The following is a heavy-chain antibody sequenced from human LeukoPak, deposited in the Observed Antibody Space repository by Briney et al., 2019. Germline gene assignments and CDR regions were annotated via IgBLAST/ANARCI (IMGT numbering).Heavy chain of an antibody. CDR2: IYFSGST. CDR1: GGSIRSYY. V-gene: IGHV4-59*01. J-gene: IGHJ5*02. D-gene: IGHD1-1*01. CDR3: AREGTAGTNLNWFDP. Sequence: PSETLSLTCTVSGGSIRSYYWSWIRQPPGKGLEWIGYIYFSGSTSYNPSLKSRVTISVDTSKNQFSLKLSSVTAADTAVYYCAREGTAGTNLNWFDPWGQGTLVTVSS.